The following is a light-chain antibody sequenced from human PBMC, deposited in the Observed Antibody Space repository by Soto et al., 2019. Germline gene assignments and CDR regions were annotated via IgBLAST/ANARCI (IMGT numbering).Light chain of an antibody. V-gene: IGLV3-21*02. J-gene: IGLJ3*02. CDR2: DDS. CDR3: QVWDSSSDHVM. CDR1: VIGSIS. Sequence: SYELTQPPSVSVAPGQTASITCGGNVIGSISVHWYQQKPGQAPVLVVFDDSDRPSGIPERFSGSNSRNTATLTISRVEAGDEVDYYCQVWDSSSDHVMFGGGTKLTVL.